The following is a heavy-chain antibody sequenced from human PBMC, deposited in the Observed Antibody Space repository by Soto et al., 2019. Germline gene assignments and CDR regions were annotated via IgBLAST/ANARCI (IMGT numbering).Heavy chain of an antibody. CDR3: TREQSDDNYFDP. J-gene: IGHJ5*02. Sequence: SETLSLTCAVSGASISSTSYFWGWIRQPPGKGLEWIGYIYYSGGTNYNPSLKSRVTISLDKSKSQFSLRLLSVTAADTAVYYCTREQSDDNYFDPWGQGTLVTVSS. V-gene: IGHV4-61*05. D-gene: IGHD6-19*01. CDR1: GASISSTSYF. CDR2: IYYSGGT.